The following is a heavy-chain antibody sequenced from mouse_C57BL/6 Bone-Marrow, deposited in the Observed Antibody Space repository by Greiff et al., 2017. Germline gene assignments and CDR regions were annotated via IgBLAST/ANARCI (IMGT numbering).Heavy chain of an antibody. V-gene: IGHV1-80*01. Sequence: QVQLQQSGAELVKPGASVKISCKASGYAFSSYWMNWVKQRPGKGLEWIGQIYPGDGDTNYNGKFKGKATLTADKSSSTAYMQLSSLNSEDSAVYFCARSDGSPGWYFDVWGTGTTVTVSS. J-gene: IGHJ1*03. CDR3: ARSDGSPGWYFDV. CDR1: GYAFSSYW. D-gene: IGHD1-1*01. CDR2: IYPGDGDT.